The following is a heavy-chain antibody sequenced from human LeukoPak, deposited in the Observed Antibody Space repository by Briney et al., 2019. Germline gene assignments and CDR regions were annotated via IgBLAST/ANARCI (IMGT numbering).Heavy chain of an antibody. CDR2: INHSRST. CDR3: ARLVYCSSTSCHNANYYYYGMDV. J-gene: IGHJ6*02. CDR1: GGSFSGYY. D-gene: IGHD2-2*01. Sequence: SETLSLTCAVYGGSFSGYYWSWIRQPPGKGLEWIGEINHSRSTNYNPSLKSRVTISVDTSKNQFSLKLSSVTAADTAVYYCARLVYCSSTSCHNANYYYYGMDVWGHGTTVTVSS. V-gene: IGHV4-34*01.